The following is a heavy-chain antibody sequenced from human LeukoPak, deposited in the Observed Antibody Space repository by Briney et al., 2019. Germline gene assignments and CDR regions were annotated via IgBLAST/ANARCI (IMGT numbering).Heavy chain of an antibody. CDR1: GYTLTELS. V-gene: IGHV1-24*01. D-gene: IGHD3-10*01. CDR2: FDPEDGET. Sequence: ASVKVSCKVSGYTLTELSMHWARQAPGKGLEWMGGFDPEDGETIYAQKFQGRVTMTEDTSTDTAYMELSSLRSGDTAVYYCATAKRSFGELLYFGYWGQGTLVTVSS. CDR3: ATAKRSFGELLYFGY. J-gene: IGHJ4*02.